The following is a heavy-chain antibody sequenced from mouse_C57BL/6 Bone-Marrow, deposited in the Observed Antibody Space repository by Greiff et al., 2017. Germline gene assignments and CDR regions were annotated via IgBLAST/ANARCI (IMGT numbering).Heavy chain of an antibody. CDR3: ARISYDYPYYYAMDY. CDR2: IWTGGGT. Sequence: VQRVESGPGLVAPSQSLSITCTVSGFSLTSYAISWVRQPPGKGLEWLGVIWTGGGTNYNSALKSRLSISKDNSKSQVVLKMNSLQTDDTARYYCARISYDYPYYYAMDYWGQGTSVTVSS. CDR1: GFSLTSYA. D-gene: IGHD2-4*01. V-gene: IGHV2-9-1*01. J-gene: IGHJ4*01.